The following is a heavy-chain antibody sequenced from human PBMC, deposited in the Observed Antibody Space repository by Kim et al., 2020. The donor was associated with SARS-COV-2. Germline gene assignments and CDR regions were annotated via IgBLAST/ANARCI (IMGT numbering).Heavy chain of an antibody. Sequence: GGSLRLSCAASGFTFSSYAMHWVRQAPGKGLEWVAVIWYDGSNKYYADSVKGRFTISRDNSKNTLYLQMNSLRAEDTAVYYCAKERYSSSFYGMDVWGQGTTVTVSS. CDR2: IWYDGSNK. J-gene: IGHJ6*02. CDR1: GFTFSSYA. D-gene: IGHD6-13*01. V-gene: IGHV3-33*06. CDR3: AKERYSSSFYGMDV.